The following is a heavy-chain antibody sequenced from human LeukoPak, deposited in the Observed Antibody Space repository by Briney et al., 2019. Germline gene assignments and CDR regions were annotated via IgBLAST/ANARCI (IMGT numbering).Heavy chain of an antibody. V-gene: IGHV1-18*01. CDR2: INDYNGNT. J-gene: IGHJ4*02. Sequence: ASVNVSCKASVYTFPSYGISWVRQAPGQGLEWMGWINDYNGNTNYAQKLQGRVTMTTDTSTSKAYMELRSLRSDDTAVYYCARDGAGNLDIGVVPAEIDYWGQGTQVTVPS. CDR3: ARDGAGNLDIGVVPAEIDY. D-gene: IGHD2-2*01. CDR1: VYTFPSYG.